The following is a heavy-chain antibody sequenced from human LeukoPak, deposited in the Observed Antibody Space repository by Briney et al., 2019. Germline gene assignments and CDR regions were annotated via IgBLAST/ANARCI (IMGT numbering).Heavy chain of an antibody. CDR2: ISSSGSTI. J-gene: IGHJ4*02. Sequence: GGSLRLSCAASGFTFSSYSMNWVRQAPGKGLEWVSYISSSGSTIYYADSVKGRFTISRDNAKNSLYLQMNSLRAEDTAVYYCASSWFGELFFDYWGQGTLVTVSS. D-gene: IGHD3-10*01. CDR3: ASSWFGELFFDY. CDR1: GFTFSSYS. V-gene: IGHV3-48*04.